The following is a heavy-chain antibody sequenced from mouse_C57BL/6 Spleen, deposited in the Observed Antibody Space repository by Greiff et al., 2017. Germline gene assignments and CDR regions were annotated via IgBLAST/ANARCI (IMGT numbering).Heavy chain of an antibody. CDR1: GYTITDYN. V-gene: IGHV1-18*01. CDR3: ARCYYGSFFDY. J-gene: IGHJ2*01. Sequence: EVQLQQSGPELVKPGASVKIPCKASGYTITDYNMDWVKQSHGKSLEWIGDINPNNGGTIYNQKFKGKATLTVDKSSSTAYMELRSLTSEDTAVYYCARCYYGSFFDYWGQGTTLTVSS. CDR2: INPNNGGT. D-gene: IGHD1-1*01.